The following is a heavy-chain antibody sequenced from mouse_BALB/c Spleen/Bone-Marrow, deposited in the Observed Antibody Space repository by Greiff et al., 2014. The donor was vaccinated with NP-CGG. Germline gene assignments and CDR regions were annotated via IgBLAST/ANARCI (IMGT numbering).Heavy chain of an antibody. J-gene: IGHJ4*01. CDR2: IDPANGNT. D-gene: IGHD1-1*01. CDR3: ARYYYGSSYAMDY. V-gene: IGHV14-3*02. CDR1: GFNIKDTY. Sequence: VQLKESGAELVKPGASVELSCTASGFNIKDTYMHWVKQRPEQGLEWIGRIDPANGNTKYDPKFQGKATITADTSSNTAYLQLSSLTSEDTAVYYCARYYYGSSYAMDYWGQGTSVTVSS.